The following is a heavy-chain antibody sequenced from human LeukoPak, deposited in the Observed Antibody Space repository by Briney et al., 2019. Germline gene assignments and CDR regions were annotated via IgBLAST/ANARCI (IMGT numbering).Heavy chain of an antibody. J-gene: IGHJ4*02. CDR1: GGSFSGYY. D-gene: IGHD6-6*01. V-gene: IGHV4-34*01. CDR3: ARVGVAAHPLDY. Sequence: PSETLSLTCAVYGGSFSGYYWSWIRQPPGKGLEWIGEINHSGSTNYNPSLKSRVTISVDTSKNQFSLKLSSVAAADTAVYYCARVGVAAHPLDYWGQGTLVTVSS. CDR2: INHSGST.